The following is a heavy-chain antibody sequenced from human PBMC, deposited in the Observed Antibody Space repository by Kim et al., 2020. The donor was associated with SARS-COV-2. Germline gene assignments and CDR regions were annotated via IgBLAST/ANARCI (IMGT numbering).Heavy chain of an antibody. CDR1: GYTFTGYY. Sequence: ASVKVSCKASGYTFTGYYMHWVRQAPGQGLEWMGRINPNSGGTNYAQKFQGRVTMTRDTSISTAYMELSRLRSDDTAVYYCARGFSSYCSGGSCYSGDLYDFDYWGQGTLVTVSS. V-gene: IGHV1-2*06. CDR3: ARGFSSYCSGGSCYSGDLYDFDY. J-gene: IGHJ4*02. CDR2: INPNSGGT. D-gene: IGHD2-15*01.